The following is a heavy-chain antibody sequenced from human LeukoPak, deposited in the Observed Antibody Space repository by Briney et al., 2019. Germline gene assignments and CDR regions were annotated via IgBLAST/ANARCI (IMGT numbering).Heavy chain of an antibody. CDR1: GGTFISYA. Sequence: GSSVKVSCKASGGTFISYAISWVRQAPGQGLEWMGGIIPIFGTANYAQKFQGRVTITADESTSTAYMELSSLRSEDTAVYYCARVYGYDGGYYFDYWGQGTLVTVSS. V-gene: IGHV1-69*01. D-gene: IGHD5-18*01. J-gene: IGHJ4*02. CDR3: ARVYGYDGGYYFDY. CDR2: IIPIFGTA.